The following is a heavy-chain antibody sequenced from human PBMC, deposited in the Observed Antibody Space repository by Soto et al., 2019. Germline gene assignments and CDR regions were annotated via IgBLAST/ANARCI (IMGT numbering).Heavy chain of an antibody. D-gene: IGHD2-2*01. Sequence: EVQLLESGGGLVQPGGSLRLSCAASGFSFSDHAMSWVRQAPGKGLEWVSGVSGGGGVTNYADSVKGRFTISRDNSKNTVYLQMNGLRAEDTAIYYCAKGRCSCTSCYSDYWGQGTLVTVSS. CDR1: GFSFSDHA. CDR2: VSGGGGVT. CDR3: AKGRCSCTSCYSDY. V-gene: IGHV3-23*01. J-gene: IGHJ4*02.